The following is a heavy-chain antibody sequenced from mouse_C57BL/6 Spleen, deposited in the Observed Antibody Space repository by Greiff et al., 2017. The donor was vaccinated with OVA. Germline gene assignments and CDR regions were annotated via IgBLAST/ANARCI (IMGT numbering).Heavy chain of an antibody. D-gene: IGHD4-1*01. CDR3: ARLSNSYYFDY. CDR2: ISGGGGNT. V-gene: IGHV5-9*01. Sequence: EVQVVESGGGLVKPGGSLKLSCAASGFTFSSYTMSWVRQTPEKRLEWVATISGGGGNTYYPDSVKGRFTISRDNAKNTLYLQMSSLRSEDTALYYCARLSNSYYFDYWGQGTTLTVSS. CDR1: GFTFSSYT. J-gene: IGHJ2*01.